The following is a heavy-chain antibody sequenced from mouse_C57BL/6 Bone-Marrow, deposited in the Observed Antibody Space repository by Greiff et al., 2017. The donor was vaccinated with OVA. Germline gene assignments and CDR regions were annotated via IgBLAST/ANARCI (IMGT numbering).Heavy chain of an antibody. CDR1: GFTFSDYG. CDR2: ISHLACSI. V-gene: IGHV5-15*01. J-gene: IGHJ4*01. Sequence: EVKLMESGGGLVQPGGSLKLSCAASGFTFSDYGMAWVRQAPRKGPEWVAFISHLACSIYYADTVTGRFTFSRENAKNTLYLEMSSLRSEDTAMYDCARHDWFYAMDYWGQGTSVTVSS. CDR3: ARHDWFYAMDY. D-gene: IGHD2-13*01.